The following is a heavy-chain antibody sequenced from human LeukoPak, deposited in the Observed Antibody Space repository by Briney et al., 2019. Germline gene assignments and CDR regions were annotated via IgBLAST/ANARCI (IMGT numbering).Heavy chain of an antibody. CDR3: ARAVGGTMIVVVTPLLDYYYMDV. D-gene: IGHD3-22*01. CDR2: MNPNSGNT. V-gene: IGHV1-8*03. Sequence: ASVKVSCKASGYTFTSYDINWVRQATGQGLEWMGWMNPNSGNTGYAQKFQGRVTITRNTSISTAYMELSSLRSADTAVYYCARAVGGTMIVVVTPLLDYYYMDVWGKGTTVTVSS. J-gene: IGHJ6*03. CDR1: GYTFTSYD.